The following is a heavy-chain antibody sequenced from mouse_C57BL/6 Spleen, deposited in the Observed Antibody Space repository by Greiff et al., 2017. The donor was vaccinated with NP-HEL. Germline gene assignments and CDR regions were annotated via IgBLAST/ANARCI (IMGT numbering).Heavy chain of an antibody. V-gene: IGHV1-76*01. Sequence: QVQLKQSGAELVRPGASVKLSCKASGYTFTDYYINWVKQRPGQGLEWIARIYPGSGNTYYNEKFKGKATLTAEKSSSTAYMQLSSLTSEDSAVYFCARRYFHYAMDYWGQGTSVTVSS. J-gene: IGHJ4*01. CDR1: GYTFTDYY. CDR3: ARRYFHYAMDY. D-gene: IGHD1-1*01. CDR2: IYPGSGNT.